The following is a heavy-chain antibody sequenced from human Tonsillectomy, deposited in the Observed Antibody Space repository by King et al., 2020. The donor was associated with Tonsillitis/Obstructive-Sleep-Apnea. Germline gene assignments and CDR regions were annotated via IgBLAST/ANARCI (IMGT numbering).Heavy chain of an antibody. Sequence: QLVQSGAEVKKPGASVKVSCKASGYTFTNYAMHWVRQAPGQRLEWMGWSNAGNGNTKSSQKFQGRVTITRDTSASTAYMELSSLRSEDTAVYYCARDYIWGSYRYFDYWGQGTLVTVSS. CDR1: GYTFTNYA. D-gene: IGHD3-16*02. J-gene: IGHJ4*02. CDR3: ARDYIWGSYRYFDY. CDR2: SNAGNGNT. V-gene: IGHV1-3*01.